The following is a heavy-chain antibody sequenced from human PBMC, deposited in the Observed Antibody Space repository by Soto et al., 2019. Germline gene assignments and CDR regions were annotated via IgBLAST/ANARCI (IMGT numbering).Heavy chain of an antibody. D-gene: IGHD3-16*01. CDR2: IYYSGST. J-gene: IGHJ5*02. V-gene: IGHV4-39*01. CDR3: ARPSAPMIGPGWFDP. CDR1: GGSISSSSYY. Sequence: KTSETLSLTCTVSGGSISSSSYYWGWIRQPPGKGLEWIGSIYYSGSTYYNPSLKSRVTISVDTSKNQFSLKLSSVTAADTAVYYCARPSAPMIGPGWFDPWGQGTLVTVSS.